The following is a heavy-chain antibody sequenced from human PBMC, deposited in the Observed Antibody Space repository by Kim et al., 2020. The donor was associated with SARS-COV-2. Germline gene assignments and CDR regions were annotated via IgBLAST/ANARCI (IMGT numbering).Heavy chain of an antibody. Sequence: GGSLRLSCAASAFTFRSYAMSWVRQAPGKGLEWVSAISSRGSHTYFADSVKGRFTISRDNSKNTVYLQLDSLRAEDTAVYYCTKDGDYAYFYYAMDVWGQGTTVIVSS. J-gene: IGHJ6*02. CDR2: ISSRGSHT. V-gene: IGHV3-23*01. CDR3: TKDGDYAYFYYAMDV. D-gene: IGHD3-16*01. CDR1: AFTFRSYA.